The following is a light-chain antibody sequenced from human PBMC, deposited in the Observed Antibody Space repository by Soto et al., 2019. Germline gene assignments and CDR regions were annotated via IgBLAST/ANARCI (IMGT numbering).Light chain of an antibody. CDR1: QYISNA. Sequence: DIQMTQFPSTLSASVGDRITITCRASQYISNALAWYQQRPGKVPKLLIYKASSLESGVPSGFSGSGSGAEFTLTFSSLQPDDFATYYCLQYNDYPFTFGEGTKVEIK. J-gene: IGKJ4*01. CDR3: LQYNDYPFT. CDR2: KAS. V-gene: IGKV1-5*03.